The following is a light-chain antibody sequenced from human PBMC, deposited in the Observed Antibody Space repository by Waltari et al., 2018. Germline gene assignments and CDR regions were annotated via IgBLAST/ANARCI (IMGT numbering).Light chain of an antibody. CDR1: QNTNIW. V-gene: IGKV1-5*03. CDR3: QQYDRHSFS. J-gene: IGKJ2*03. CDR2: KSS. Sequence: DIQMTQSPSTLSTFVGDSVTITCRASQNTNIWLAWYQQKTGKAPRLLIYKSSILQSGVPSRFSGSASGTEFNLTISSLQPDDFATYYCQQYDRHSFSFGQGTRPDLK.